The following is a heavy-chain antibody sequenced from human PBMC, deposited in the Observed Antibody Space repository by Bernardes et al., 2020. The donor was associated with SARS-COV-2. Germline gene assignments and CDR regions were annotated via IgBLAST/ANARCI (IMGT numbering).Heavy chain of an antibody. CDR3: AGSSCGIDCYIGGLRSWDYGMDV. CDR1: GGSLSSSNYY. V-gene: IGHV4-39*01. D-gene: IGHD2-21*02. Sequence: SETLSLTCTVSGGSLSSSNYYWGWIRQAHGKGLEWIVSLYSSGNTYYNPSLQGRVIESVDTTENQFSLRLSFVTAADTAVYYCAGSSCGIDCYIGGLRSWDYGMDVWGQGTTVTVSS. J-gene: IGHJ6*02. CDR2: LYSSGNT.